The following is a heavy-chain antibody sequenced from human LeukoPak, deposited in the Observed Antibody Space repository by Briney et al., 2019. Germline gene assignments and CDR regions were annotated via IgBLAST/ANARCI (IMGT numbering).Heavy chain of an antibody. D-gene: IGHD1-26*01. V-gene: IGHV3-11*01. J-gene: IGHJ3*02. CDR3: ARDSTPRNSGEAFDI. CDR1: GFTFSDYC. CDR2: ISSSGSTI. Sequence: GGSLRLSCAASGFTFSDYCMSWIRQAPGKGLEWVSYISSSGSTIYYADSVKGRFTISRDNAKNSLYLQMNSLRAEDTAVYYCARDSTPRNSGEAFDIWGQGTMVTVSS.